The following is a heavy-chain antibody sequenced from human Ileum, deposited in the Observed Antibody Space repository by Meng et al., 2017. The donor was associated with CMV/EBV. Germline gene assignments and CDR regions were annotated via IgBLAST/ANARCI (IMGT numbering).Heavy chain of an antibody. CDR2: IYWDDDK. J-gene: IGHJ4*02. CDR3: AHSSDYYDSSGELDY. Sequence: QIPLKHIGPQLVNPPPPLTPTRTLSGFSLSASGVGVGWIHPPPGKALEWLALIYWDDDKRYSPSLKSRLTITKDTSNNQVVLIMTNMDPVDTATYYCAHSSDYYDSSGELDYWGQGTLVTVSS. V-gene: IGHV2-5*02. D-gene: IGHD3-22*01. CDR1: GFSLSASGVG.